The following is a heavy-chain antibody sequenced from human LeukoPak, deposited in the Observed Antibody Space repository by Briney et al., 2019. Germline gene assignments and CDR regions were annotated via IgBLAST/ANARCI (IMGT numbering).Heavy chain of an antibody. Sequence: GGSLRLSCAASGFTVSSNYVSWVRQTPGKGLEWVSVIYTGGSTYYADSVKGRFTISRDNSKNTLYLQMNNLTADDTAMYYCAKGSSSSCYSAIDNWGQGALVTVSS. J-gene: IGHJ4*02. CDR3: AKGSSSSCYSAIDN. D-gene: IGHD2-2*01. CDR2: IYTGGST. V-gene: IGHV3-66*01. CDR1: GFTVSSNY.